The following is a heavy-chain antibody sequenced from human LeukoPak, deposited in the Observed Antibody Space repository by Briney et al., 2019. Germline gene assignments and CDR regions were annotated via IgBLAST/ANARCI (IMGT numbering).Heavy chain of an antibody. CDR3: ARPVSGHDAFDI. Sequence: SETLSLTCTVSGGSISSYYWSWLRQPPGKGLEWIGYIYYSGSTNYNPSLKSRVTISVDTSKNQFSLKLSSVTAADTAVYYCARPVSGHDAFDIWGQGTMVTVSS. CDR2: IYYSGST. D-gene: IGHD1-26*01. J-gene: IGHJ3*02. V-gene: IGHV4-59*01. CDR1: GGSISSYY.